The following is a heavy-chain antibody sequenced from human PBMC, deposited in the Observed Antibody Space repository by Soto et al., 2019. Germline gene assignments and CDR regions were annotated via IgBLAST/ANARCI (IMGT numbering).Heavy chain of an antibody. CDR2: IHAASGNT. CDR3: TRLHQYGDYAPYYYGMDV. V-gene: IGHV1-3*03. J-gene: IGHJ6*02. CDR1: GDTFTNYA. D-gene: IGHD4-17*01. Sequence: GASVKVSCKASGDTFTNYAVHWVRLAPGQRLEWMGWIHAASGNTKYSQKFQGRFTISRDNFKDTLYLQMDSLRAEDMAVYYCTRLHQYGDYAPYYYGMDVWGQGTTVTVSS.